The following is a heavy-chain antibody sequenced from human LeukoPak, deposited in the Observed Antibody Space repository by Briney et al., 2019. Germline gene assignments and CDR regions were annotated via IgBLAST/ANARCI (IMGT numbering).Heavy chain of an antibody. J-gene: IGHJ6*02. V-gene: IGHV4-59*02. CDR3: ARDNWNYGSSMDV. CDR2: IYYSGST. Sequence: SETLSLTCTVSGGSVSSYYWSWIRQPLGKGLEWIGYIYYSGSTNYNPSLKSRVTISVDTSKNQFSLKLSSVTAVDTAVYHCARDNWNYGSSMDVWGQGTTVTVSS. CDR1: GGSVSSYY. D-gene: IGHD1-7*01.